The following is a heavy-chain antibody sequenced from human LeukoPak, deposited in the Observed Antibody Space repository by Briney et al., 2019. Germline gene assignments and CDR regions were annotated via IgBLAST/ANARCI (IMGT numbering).Heavy chain of an antibody. CDR2: ISSSSSYI. Sequence: KPGGSLRLSCAASGFTFSSYSMNWVRQAPGKRLEWVSSISSSSSYIYYADSVKGRFTISRDNAKNSLYLQMNSLRAEDTAVYYCAREYCSSTSCYIRSRAFDYWGQGTLVTVSS. V-gene: IGHV3-21*01. D-gene: IGHD2-2*02. CDR1: GFTFSSYS. CDR3: AREYCSSTSCYIRSRAFDY. J-gene: IGHJ4*02.